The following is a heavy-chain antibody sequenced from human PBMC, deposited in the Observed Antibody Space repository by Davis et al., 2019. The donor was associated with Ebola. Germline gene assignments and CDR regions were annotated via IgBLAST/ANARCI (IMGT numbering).Heavy chain of an antibody. CDR3: VRDIGGFGELLSTFDY. CDR2: IIPVSGVP. V-gene: IGHV1-69*13. CDR1: GGTFSSYA. J-gene: IGHJ4*02. D-gene: IGHD3-10*01. Sequence: SVKVSCKASGGTFSSYAISWVRQAPGQGLDWMGGIIPVSGVPKYAQDFQGRVTITADESTSTAYMELSSLRSDDTAVYYCVRDIGGFGELLSTFDYWGQGTPVTVSS.